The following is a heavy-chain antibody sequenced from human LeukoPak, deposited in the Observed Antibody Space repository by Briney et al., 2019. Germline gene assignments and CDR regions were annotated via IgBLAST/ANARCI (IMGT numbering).Heavy chain of an antibody. CDR2: IRGSDRET. V-gene: IGHV3-23*01. CDR3: ARDSRGSSWFFDY. Sequence: PGGSLRLSCAASGFTFSNYAMSWVRQAPGKGLEWVSTIRGSDRETYYADSVKGRFTISRDNGKNSLYLQMNSLRVEDTAVYYCARDSRGSSWFFDYWGQGALVTVSS. CDR1: GFTFSNYA. D-gene: IGHD6-13*01. J-gene: IGHJ4*02.